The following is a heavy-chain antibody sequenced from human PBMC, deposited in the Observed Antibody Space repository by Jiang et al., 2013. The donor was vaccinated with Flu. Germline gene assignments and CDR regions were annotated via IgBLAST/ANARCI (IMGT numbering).Heavy chain of an antibody. V-gene: IGHV1-18*01. J-gene: IGHJ6*02. D-gene: IGHD3-3*01. CDR2: ISAYNGNT. CDR1: TFTSYG. CDR3: ARDRDRRYYDFWSGYYYYYYGMDV. Sequence: TFTSYGISWVRQAPGQGLEWMGWISAYNGNTNYAQKLQGRVTMTTDTSTSTAYMELRSLRSDDTAVYYCARDRDRRYYDFWSGYYYYYYGMDVWGQGTTVTVSS.